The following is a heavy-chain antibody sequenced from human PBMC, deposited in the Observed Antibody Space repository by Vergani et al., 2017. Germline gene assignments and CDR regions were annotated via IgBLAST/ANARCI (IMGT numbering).Heavy chain of an antibody. CDR3: ARDGTQVVPAARGFEDYYYYMDV. J-gene: IGHJ6*03. V-gene: IGHV1-18*01. CDR2: ISAYNGNT. D-gene: IGHD2-2*01. Sequence: QVQLVQSGAEVKKPGSSVKVSCKASGGTFSSYAISWVRQAPGQGLEWMGRISAYNGNTNYAQKLQGRVTLTTDTSTSTAYMELRSLRSDDTAVYYCARDGTQVVPAARGFEDYYYYMDVWGKGTTVTGSS. CDR1: GGTFSSYA.